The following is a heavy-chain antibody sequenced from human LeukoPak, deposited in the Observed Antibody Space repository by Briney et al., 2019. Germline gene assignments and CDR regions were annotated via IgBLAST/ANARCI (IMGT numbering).Heavy chain of an antibody. D-gene: IGHD2-2*01. CDR3: ARGYCSSTSCRILGYYYGMDV. Sequence: GGSLRLSCAASGFTFSSYSMNWVRQAPGKGLEWVSSISRSSSYIYYADSVKGRFTISRDNAKNSLYLQMNSLRAEDTAVYYCARGYCSSTSCRILGYYYGMDVWGQGTTVTVSS. V-gene: IGHV3-21*01. J-gene: IGHJ6*02. CDR1: GFTFSSYS. CDR2: ISRSSSYI.